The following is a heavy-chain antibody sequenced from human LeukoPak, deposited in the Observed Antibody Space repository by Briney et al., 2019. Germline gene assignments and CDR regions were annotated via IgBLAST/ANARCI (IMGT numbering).Heavy chain of an antibody. CDR3: AKGSSSRAYYYYGMDV. D-gene: IGHD6-13*01. CDR2: ISGSGGST. CDR1: GFTFSSYA. V-gene: IGHV3-23*01. Sequence: PGGSLRLSCAASGFTFSSYAMSWVRQAPGKGLEWVSAISGSGGSTYYADSVKGRFTISRDNSKNTLYLQMNSLRAEDTAVYYCAKGSSSRAYYYYGMDVWGQGTTVTVSS. J-gene: IGHJ6*02.